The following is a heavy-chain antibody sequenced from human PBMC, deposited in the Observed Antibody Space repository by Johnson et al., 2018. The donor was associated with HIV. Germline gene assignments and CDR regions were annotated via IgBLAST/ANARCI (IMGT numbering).Heavy chain of an antibody. J-gene: IGHJ3*02. CDR1: GFTFSSYA. CDR2: ISSNGGST. CDR3: ARERIAAAGLDALDI. V-gene: IGHV3-64*01. D-gene: IGHD6-13*01. Sequence: VQLVESGGGLVQPGGSLRLSCAASGFTFSSYAMHWVRQAPGKGLEYVSAISSNGGSTYYANSVKGRFTISRDNSKNTLYLQMNSLRAEDTAVYYCARERIAAAGLDALDIWGQGTMVTGSS.